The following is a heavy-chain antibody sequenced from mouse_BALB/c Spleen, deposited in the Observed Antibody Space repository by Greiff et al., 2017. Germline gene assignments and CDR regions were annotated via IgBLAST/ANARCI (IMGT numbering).Heavy chain of an antibody. Sequence: QVQLQQSGAELVRPGASVTLSCKASGYTFTDYEMHWVKQTPVHGLEWIGAIDPETGGTAYNQKFKGKATLTADKSSSTAYMELRSLTSEDSAVYYCTRGGYGYGLDYWGQGTTLTVSS. CDR1: GYTFTDYE. J-gene: IGHJ2*01. V-gene: IGHV1-15*01. D-gene: IGHD1-2*01. CDR2: IDPETGGT. CDR3: TRGGYGYGLDY.